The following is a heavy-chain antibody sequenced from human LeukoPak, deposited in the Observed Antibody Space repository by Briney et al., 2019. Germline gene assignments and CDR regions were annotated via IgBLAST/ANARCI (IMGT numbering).Heavy chain of an antibody. V-gene: IGHV4-59*01. CDR3: ARHARKRLTSNWDF. Sequence: SETLSLTCTVSGGSISSYYWSWIRQPPGKGLEWIGYIYYSGSTNYNPSLKSRVTISVDTSKNQFSLKLSSVTAADTAVYYCARHARKRLTSNWDFWGQGTLVTVSS. CDR2: IYYSGST. CDR1: GGSISSYY. J-gene: IGHJ4*02. D-gene: IGHD2-2*01.